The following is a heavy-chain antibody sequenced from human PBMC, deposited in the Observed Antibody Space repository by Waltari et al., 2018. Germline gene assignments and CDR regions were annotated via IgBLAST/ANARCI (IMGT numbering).Heavy chain of an antibody. CDR3: ARETELWALYGSSFSGYFDL. V-gene: IGHV1-69*12. Sequence: QVQLVQSGAEVKKPGSSVKVSCEASGDTFSSSATNWVRQAPGQGLEWMGQFISMSGTTNYAQKVQGRFTITVDGSTNTAYMELSRLTSEDTAVYYCARETELWALYGSSFSGYFDLWGRGTLVTVSS. J-gene: IGHJ2*01. CDR2: FISMSGTT. D-gene: IGHD6-6*01. CDR1: GDTFSSSA.